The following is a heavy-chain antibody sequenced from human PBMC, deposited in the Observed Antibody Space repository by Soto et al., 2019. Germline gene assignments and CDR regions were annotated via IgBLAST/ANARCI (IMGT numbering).Heavy chain of an antibody. V-gene: IGHV1-46*01. Sequence: ASVKVSCKAPGDTFTSYYLNWVRQAPGQGLEWMGVINPHGGSTKYAQKFQGRITMTRGTSRSTVYMELSSLRSDDTAIYYCARSSGGNFGIIIEGSNWFDPWGQGTLVTVSS. CDR1: GDTFTSYY. CDR2: INPHGGST. J-gene: IGHJ5*02. CDR3: ARSSGGNFGIIIEGSNWFDP. D-gene: IGHD3-3*01.